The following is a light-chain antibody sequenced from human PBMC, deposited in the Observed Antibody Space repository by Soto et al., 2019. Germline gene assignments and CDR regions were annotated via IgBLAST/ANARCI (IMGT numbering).Light chain of an antibody. J-gene: IGKJ3*01. Sequence: EMVMTQSPATLSVTPEERVTLSCRASESVHRNLAWYQQKPGQGPSLLIYYASTRATGVPDRFTGSGSGTEFTLTISSLQSEDFGVYHCQLYSNWPPTFGPGTKVEIK. V-gene: IGKV3-15*01. CDR1: ESVHRN. CDR2: YAS. CDR3: QLYSNWPPT.